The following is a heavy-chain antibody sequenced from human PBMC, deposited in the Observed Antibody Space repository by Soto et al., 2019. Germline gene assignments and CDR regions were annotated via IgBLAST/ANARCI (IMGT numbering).Heavy chain of an antibody. CDR2: ISGSGGST. CDR1: VFTFSSYA. CDR3: AKGGGFLEWLPSPPFDY. J-gene: IGHJ4*02. V-gene: IGHV3-23*01. Sequence: PWWSLRLSCSASVFTFSSYAMSWFRQAPGKGLEWVSAISGSGGSTYYADSVKGRFTISRDNSKNTLYLQMNSLRAEDTAVYYCAKGGGFLEWLPSPPFDYWGQGTLVTVSS. D-gene: IGHD3-3*01.